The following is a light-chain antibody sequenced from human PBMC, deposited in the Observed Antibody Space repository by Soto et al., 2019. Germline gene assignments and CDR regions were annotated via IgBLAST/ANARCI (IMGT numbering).Light chain of an antibody. CDR2: LNSDGSH. J-gene: IGLJ3*02. CDR1: SGHSSYA. CDR3: QTWGTGIPWV. Sequence: QPVLTQSPSASASLGPSVKLTCTLSSGHSSYAIAWHQQQPEKGPRYLMKLNSDGSHSKGDGIPDRFSGSSSGAERYLTISRLQSEDEADYYCQTWGTGIPWVFGGGTKLTVL. V-gene: IGLV4-69*01.